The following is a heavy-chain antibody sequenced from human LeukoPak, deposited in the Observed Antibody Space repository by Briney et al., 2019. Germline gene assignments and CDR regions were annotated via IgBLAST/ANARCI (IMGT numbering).Heavy chain of an antibody. CDR1: GGSISNGSYY. CDR2: IYISGSA. CDR3: ARGEVYWRTPFDY. D-gene: IGHD1-1*01. J-gene: IGHJ4*02. V-gene: IGHV4-61*02. Sequence: PSETLSLTCSVSGGSISNGSYYWSWIRQPAGTGLEWIGRIYISGSASYNPSLKSRVTFSVDTSKNQFSLKLSSVTAADTAVYYCARGEVYWRTPFDYWGQGTLVTVSS.